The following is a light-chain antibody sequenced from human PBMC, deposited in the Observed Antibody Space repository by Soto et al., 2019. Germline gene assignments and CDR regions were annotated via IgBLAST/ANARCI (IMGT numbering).Light chain of an antibody. CDR1: QTVSRN. V-gene: IGKV3D-15*01. CDR2: DVS. CDR3: QQYNNWPPLT. J-gene: IGKJ4*01. Sequence: EIVMTQSPATLSVSPGERATLSCRASQTVSRNLAWYQQKPGQAPRLLIYDVSTRATGIPARFSGSGSGTEFTLTISSLQSEDFAVYYCQQYNNWPPLTFGGGTKVEIK.